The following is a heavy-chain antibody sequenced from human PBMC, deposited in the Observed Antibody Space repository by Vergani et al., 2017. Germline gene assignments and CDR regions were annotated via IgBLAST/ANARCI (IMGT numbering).Heavy chain of an antibody. CDR3: ASWGSCSSTSCRGGYYYYYMDV. CDR2: INPNSGGT. CDR1: GYTFTGYY. V-gene: IGHV1-2*02. D-gene: IGHD2-2*01. Sequence: QVQLVQSGAEVKKPGSSVKVSCKASGYTFTGYYMHWVRQAPGQGLEWMGWINPNSGGTNYAQKFQGRVTMTRDTSISTAYMELSRMRSDDTAVYYCASWGSCSSTSCRGGYYYYYMDVWGKGTTVTVSS. J-gene: IGHJ6*03.